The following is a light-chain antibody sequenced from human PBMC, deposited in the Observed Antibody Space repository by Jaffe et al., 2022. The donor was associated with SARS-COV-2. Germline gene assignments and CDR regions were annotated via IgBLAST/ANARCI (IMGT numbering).Light chain of an antibody. CDR2: DVS. CDR1: SSDVGSYNY. Sequence: QSALTQPASVSGSPGQSITISCTGTSSDVGSYNYVSWYQQHPGKAPKLMIYDVSNRPSGVSNRFSGSKSGNTASLTISGLQAEDEADYYCSSDTSSSTGYVFGTGTKVTVL. CDR3: SSDTSSSTGYV. J-gene: IGLJ1*01. V-gene: IGLV2-14*01.